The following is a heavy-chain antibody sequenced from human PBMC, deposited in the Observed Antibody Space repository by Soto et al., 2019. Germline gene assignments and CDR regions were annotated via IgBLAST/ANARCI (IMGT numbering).Heavy chain of an antibody. CDR2: INPSSGNT. V-gene: IGHV1-8*01. CDR3: AREGILFSGAIVFYGMDV. J-gene: IGHJ6*02. D-gene: IGHD1-1*01. CDR1: GYSFTRHD. Sequence: QVQLVQSGAEVKKPGASVKVSCKASGYSFTRHDINWVRQAPGQGLEWMGWINPSSGNTGYAQRFLGRLTMTTDTSTNTDYMELSGLKSEDTAIYYCAREGILFSGAIVFYGMDVWGQGTTVTVPS.